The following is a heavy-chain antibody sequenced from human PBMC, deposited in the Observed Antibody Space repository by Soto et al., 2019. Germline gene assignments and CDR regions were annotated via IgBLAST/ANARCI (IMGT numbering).Heavy chain of an antibody. CDR1: GGTFSNHA. V-gene: IGHV1-69*12. J-gene: IGHJ3*02. D-gene: IGHD6-13*01. Sequence: QVHLVQSGAEVKKPGSSVKVSCKAPGGTFSNHAINWVRQAPGQGLEWMGRIIPIFTTTNYAQKFQGRVSMTDDESLTTAYMQLRSLKLDDTVVYYCARGVAADGTFREDVFDIWGQGTLVTVSS. CDR2: IIPIFTTT. CDR3: ARGVAADGTFREDVFDI.